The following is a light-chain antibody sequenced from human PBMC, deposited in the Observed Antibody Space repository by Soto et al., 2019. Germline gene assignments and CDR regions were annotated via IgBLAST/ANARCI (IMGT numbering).Light chain of an antibody. J-gene: IGKJ3*01. CDR2: KAS. Sequence: DIQMTQSPSTLSASVGDRVTITCRASQSISSWLAWYQQKPGKAPKLLIYKASSLESGVPSRFSGSGSGTEFTLTISSLQPEDSATYYCQQSYTTPLFTFGPGTKVDI. CDR1: QSISSW. CDR3: QQSYTTPLFT. V-gene: IGKV1-5*03.